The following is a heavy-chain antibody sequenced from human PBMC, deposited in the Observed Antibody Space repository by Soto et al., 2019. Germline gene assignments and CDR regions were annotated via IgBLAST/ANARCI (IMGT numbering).Heavy chain of an antibody. D-gene: IGHD1-26*01. V-gene: IGHV2-5*02. CDR1: GFSLTTDRVG. Sequence: QITLKESSPTPVKPTQTLTLTCTFSGFSLTTDRVGVGWIRQPPGEALEWLAVIYWDDSKTYRPSLESRLTITKDTSKNQVALTMTNMDSLDTATYYCAHAYGGRSLYWGQGTLVTVSS. CDR3: AHAYGGRSLY. CDR2: IYWDDSK. J-gene: IGHJ4*02.